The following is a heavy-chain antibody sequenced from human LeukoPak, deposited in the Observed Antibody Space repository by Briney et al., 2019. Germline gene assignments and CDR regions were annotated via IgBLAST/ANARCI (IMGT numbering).Heavy chain of an antibody. J-gene: IGHJ4*02. CDR1: AFTSSNYW. CDR2: IKQDGSEK. D-gene: IGHD3-9*01. Sequence: QPGGSLRLSCVASAFTSSNYWMTWVRQAPGKGLEWVANIKQDGSEKYYVDSVKGRFTISRDNAKNSLYLLMNSLGAEDTAVYYCARDRDVLTYWGQGTLVTVSS. CDR3: ARDRDVLTY. V-gene: IGHV3-7*01.